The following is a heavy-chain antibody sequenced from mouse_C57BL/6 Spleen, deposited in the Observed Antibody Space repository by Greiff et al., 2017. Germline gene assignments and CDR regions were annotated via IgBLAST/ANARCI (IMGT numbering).Heavy chain of an antibody. CDR1: GFSLTSYG. J-gene: IGHJ3*01. CDR3: AKKGRDDGYYSLAY. V-gene: IGHV2-3*01. Sequence: VKLEESGPGLVAPSQSLSITCTVSGFSLTSYGVSWVRQPPGKGLEWLGVIWGDGSTNYHSALISRLSISKDNSKSQVFLKLNSLQTDDTATYYCAKKGRDDGYYSLAYWGQGTLVTVSA. CDR2: IWGDGST. D-gene: IGHD2-3*01.